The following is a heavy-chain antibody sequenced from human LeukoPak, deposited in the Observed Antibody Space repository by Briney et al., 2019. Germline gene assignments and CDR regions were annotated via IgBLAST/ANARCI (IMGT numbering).Heavy chain of an antibody. V-gene: IGHV4-39*07. Sequence: SETLSLTCTVSGGSIRSSNNYWGWIRQPPGKGLEWIGGIHYSGSTYYYPSLKSRVTISVDTSKNQFSLKLSSVTAADTAVYYCARGFPFMVRGVIIPYYYYYYMDVWGKGTTVTASS. J-gene: IGHJ6*03. CDR2: IHYSGST. CDR3: ARGFPFMVRGVIIPYYYYYYMDV. D-gene: IGHD3-10*01. CDR1: GGSIRSSNNY.